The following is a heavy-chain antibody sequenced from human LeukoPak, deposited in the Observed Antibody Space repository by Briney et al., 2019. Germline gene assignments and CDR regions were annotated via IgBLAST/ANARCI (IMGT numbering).Heavy chain of an antibody. J-gene: IGHJ4*02. Sequence: PGGSLRLSCAASGFTVSSNFMHWVRQAPGKGLEWVAGIHNDYRTFYADSVKGRFTILRDDSANTVYLQMNSLRAEDTAVYYCARGGGSYYFDYWGQGTLVTVSS. D-gene: IGHD3-10*01. V-gene: IGHV3-53*01. CDR1: GFTVSSNF. CDR3: ARGGGSYYFDY. CDR2: IHNDYRT.